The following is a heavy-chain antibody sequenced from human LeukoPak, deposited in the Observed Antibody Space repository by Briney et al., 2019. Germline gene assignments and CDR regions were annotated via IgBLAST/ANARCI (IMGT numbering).Heavy chain of an antibody. J-gene: IGHJ4*02. CDR1: GFTFSSYS. V-gene: IGHV3-48*01. CDR2: ITSRSSTT. D-gene: IGHD3-16*02. CDR3: ARDYDYVWGSYRVSDY. Sequence: GGSLRLSCAASGFTFSSYSMNWVRQAPEKGLEWVSYITSRSSTTYYADSVKGRFTISRDNSKNTLYLQMNSLRAEDTAVYYCARDYDYVWGSYRVSDYWGQGTLVTVSS.